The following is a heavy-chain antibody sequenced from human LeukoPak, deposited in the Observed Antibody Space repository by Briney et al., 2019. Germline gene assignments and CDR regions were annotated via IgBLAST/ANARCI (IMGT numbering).Heavy chain of an antibody. Sequence: SETLSLTCTVSGGSISTNYWSWIRQPPGKGLEWIVYIYNGGSTNYNPSLKSQVTISVDTSKNQFSLKLSSVTAADTAVYYCARENSNSWYLDYWGQGALVTVSS. CDR3: ARENSNSWYLDY. J-gene: IGHJ4*02. CDR1: GGSISTNY. CDR2: IYNGGST. D-gene: IGHD6-13*01. V-gene: IGHV4-59*01.